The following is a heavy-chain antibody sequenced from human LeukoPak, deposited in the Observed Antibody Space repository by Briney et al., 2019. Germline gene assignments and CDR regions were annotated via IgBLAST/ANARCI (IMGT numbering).Heavy chain of an antibody. Sequence: GAPVKVSCKASGYTFTSYGISWVRQAPGQGLEWMGWISAYNGNTNYAQKLQGRVTMTTDTSTSTAYMELRSLRSDDTAVYYCARSTVTIPNWFDPWGQGTLVAVSS. CDR3: ARSTVTIPNWFDP. J-gene: IGHJ5*02. CDR1: GYTFTSYG. CDR2: ISAYNGNT. V-gene: IGHV1-18*01. D-gene: IGHD4-17*01.